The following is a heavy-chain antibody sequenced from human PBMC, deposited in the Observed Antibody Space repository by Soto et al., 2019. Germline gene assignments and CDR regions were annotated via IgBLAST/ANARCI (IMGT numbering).Heavy chain of an antibody. V-gene: IGHV5-51*01. CDR1: GYSFTSYW. Sequence: GQSLKISCKGSGYSFTSYWIGWVRQMPGKGLESMGIIYPGDSDTRYSPSFQGQVTISADKSISTAYLQWSSLKASDTAMYYRARTAAAGKYYYGMDVWGQGTTDTGSS. J-gene: IGHJ6*02. CDR2: IYPGDSDT. CDR3: ARTAAAGKYYYGMDV. D-gene: IGHD6-13*01.